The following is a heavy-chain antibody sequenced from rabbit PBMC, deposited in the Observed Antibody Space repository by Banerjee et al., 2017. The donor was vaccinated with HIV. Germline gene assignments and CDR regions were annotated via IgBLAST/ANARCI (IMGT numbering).Heavy chain of an antibody. V-gene: IGHV1S45*01. CDR1: GFSFSNNYY. Sequence: QEQLVESGGGLVQPEGSLTLTCTASGFSFSNNYYMCWVRQAPGKGLEWIACIYTGSSGSTYYASWAKGRFTISKTSSTTVTLQMTSLTAADMATYFCARDGVIGWNFNLWGPGTLVTVS. D-gene: IGHD1-1*01. CDR2: IYTGSSGST. CDR3: ARDGVIGWNFNL. J-gene: IGHJ4*01.